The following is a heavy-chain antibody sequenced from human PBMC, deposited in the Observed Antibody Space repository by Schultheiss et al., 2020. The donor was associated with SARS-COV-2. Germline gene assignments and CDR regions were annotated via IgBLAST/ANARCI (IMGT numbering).Heavy chain of an antibody. J-gene: IGHJ4*02. CDR3: ARQGPIWFGERSTD. D-gene: IGHD3-10*01. CDR2: IYPGESDT. V-gene: IGHV5-51*01. Sequence: GGSLRLSCKGSGYTFANFWIAWVRQMPGKGLEWLGTIYPGESDTRYSPSFQGQVTISADKSISTAYLQWSSLKASDTAMYYCARQGPIWFGERSTDWGQGTLVTVSS. CDR1: GYTFANFW.